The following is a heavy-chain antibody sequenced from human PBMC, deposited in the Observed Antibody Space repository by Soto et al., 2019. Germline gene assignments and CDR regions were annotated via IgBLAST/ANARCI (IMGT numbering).Heavy chain of an antibody. CDR2: IYRGDST. D-gene: IGHD3-10*01. Sequence: GGSLRLSCAASGFTVSNNYMSWVRQGPGKGLEWVSTIYRGDSTYYADSVKGRFTISRDNSKNTLYLLMNSLRTEDTAVYYCAKDRGSGSYAANYYYYGMDVWGQGTTVTVSS. CDR1: GFTVSNNY. V-gene: IGHV3-53*01. J-gene: IGHJ6*02. CDR3: AKDRGSGSYAANYYYYGMDV.